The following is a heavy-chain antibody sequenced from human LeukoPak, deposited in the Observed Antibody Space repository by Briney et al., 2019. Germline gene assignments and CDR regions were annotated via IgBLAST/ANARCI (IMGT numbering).Heavy chain of an antibody. V-gene: IGHV3-7*01. CDR3: ASWEASTNY. Sequence: GGTLRLSCAASGLFFSTNWMSWVRQAPGKGLEWVATIKPDGRDKYYVDSVKGRFTMSRDNGKNSVYLQMNSLRAEDTAVYYCASWEASTNYWGQGTLVTVSS. CDR2: IKPDGRDK. D-gene: IGHD1-26*01. CDR1: GLFFSTNW. J-gene: IGHJ4*02.